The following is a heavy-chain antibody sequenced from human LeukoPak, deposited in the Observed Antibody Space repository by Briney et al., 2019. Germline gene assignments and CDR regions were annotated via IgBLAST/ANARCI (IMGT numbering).Heavy chain of an antibody. D-gene: IGHD3-3*01. CDR1: GGSISSYY. V-gene: IGHV4-59*01. CDR3: ARGGVDFWSGYYTHYFDY. J-gene: IGHJ4*02. CDR2: IYYSGST. Sequence: SETLSLTCTVSGGSISSYYWSWIRQPPGKGLEWIGYIYYSGSTNYNPSLKSRVTISVDTSKNQFSLKLGSVTAADTAVYYCARGGVDFWSGYYTHYFDYWGQGTLVTVTS.